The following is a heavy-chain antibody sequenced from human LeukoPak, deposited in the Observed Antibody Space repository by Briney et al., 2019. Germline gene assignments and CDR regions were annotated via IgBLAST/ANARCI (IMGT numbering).Heavy chain of an antibody. CDR3: SGVLYSSGWVFGGYCAMDV. CDR2: IESSSTYI. D-gene: IGHD6-19*01. V-gene: IGHV3-21*01. Sequence: PGGSLRLSCAASGFTFNSYSMNWVRQAPGKGLEWVSSIESSSTYIYYADSVKGRFTVSRNNAENSLYLQMNSLRAEDTAVYYCSGVLYSSGWVFGGYCAMDVWGQGTTVTVSS. CDR1: GFTFNSYS. J-gene: IGHJ6*02.